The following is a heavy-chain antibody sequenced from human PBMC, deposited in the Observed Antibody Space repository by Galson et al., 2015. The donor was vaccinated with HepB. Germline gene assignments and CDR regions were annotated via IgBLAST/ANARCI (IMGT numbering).Heavy chain of an antibody. CDR3: ARDGGYCSGGSCYVDY. Sequence: SLRLSCAASGFTFSSYWMSWVRQAPGKGLEWVANIKQDGSEKYYVDSVKGRFTISRDNAKNSLYLQMNSLRAEDTAVYYCARDGGYCSGGSCYVDYWGQGTLVTVSS. V-gene: IGHV3-7*01. D-gene: IGHD2-15*01. CDR2: IKQDGSEK. CDR1: GFTFSSYW. J-gene: IGHJ4*02.